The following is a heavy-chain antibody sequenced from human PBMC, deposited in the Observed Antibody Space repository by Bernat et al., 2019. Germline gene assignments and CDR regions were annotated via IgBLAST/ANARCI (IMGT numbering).Heavy chain of an antibody. CDR3: SNPPDYQIGMEV. CDR2: INEDGSET. J-gene: IGHJ6*02. CDR1: GFTFSRYW. Sequence: EVQLVESGGGLVQPGGCLRLSCAASGFTFSRYWMTWVRQAPGKGLEWVATINEDGSETQYVDSVKGRFTISRDNTKNSLYLQMNSLGVDDTAMYYWSNPPDYQIGMEVWGQGTTVTVFS. V-gene: IGHV3-7*01. D-gene: IGHD4/OR15-4a*01.